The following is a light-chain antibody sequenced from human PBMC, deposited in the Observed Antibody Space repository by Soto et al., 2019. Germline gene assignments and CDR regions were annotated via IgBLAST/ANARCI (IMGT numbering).Light chain of an antibody. CDR2: DAS. Sequence: QITPSPPTPSAPVGLRVTITHRASQSISSWLAWYQQKAGKAPKLLIYDASSLESGVPSRFSGSRSGTEFILTISSLQAEDFAVYYCQHYYNNPLTFGGVTKVDIK. CDR1: QSISSW. V-gene: IGKV1-5*01. CDR3: QHYYNNPLT. J-gene: IGKJ4*01.